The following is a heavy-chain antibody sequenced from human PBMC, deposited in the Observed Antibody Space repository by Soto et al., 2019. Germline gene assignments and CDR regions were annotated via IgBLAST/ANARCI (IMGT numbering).Heavy chain of an antibody. CDR2: ISHTGST. D-gene: IGHD3-10*01. CDR1: GGSITSGNSYS. J-gene: IGHJ5*02. V-gene: IGHV4-30-2*01. CDR3: ARAVAPYFGTWFDP. Sequence: SETLSLTRAVSGGSITSGNSYSWSWIRQPPGKGLEWIGSISHTGSTSYNPSLKSRLTMSVDKSKNQFSLRLSSVTAADMAVYYCARAVAPYFGTWFDPWGQGILVTVSS.